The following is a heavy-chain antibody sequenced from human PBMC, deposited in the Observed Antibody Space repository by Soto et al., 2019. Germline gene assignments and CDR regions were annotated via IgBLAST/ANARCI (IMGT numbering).Heavy chain of an antibody. CDR3: ARERIGYSSSSNWFDP. J-gene: IGHJ5*02. Sequence: GGSLRLSCAASGFTVSSNYISWVRQAPGKGLEWVSVIYSGGSTYYADSVKGRFTISRDNSKNTLYLQMNSLRAEDTAVYYCARERIGYSSSSNWFDPWGQGTLVTVSS. CDR2: IYSGGST. CDR1: GFTVSSNY. V-gene: IGHV3-66*01. D-gene: IGHD6-13*01.